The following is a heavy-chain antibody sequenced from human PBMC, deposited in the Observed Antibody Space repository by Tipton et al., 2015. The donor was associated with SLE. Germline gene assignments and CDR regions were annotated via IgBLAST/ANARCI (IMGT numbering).Heavy chain of an antibody. CDR3: ARTWVVVPALFDP. J-gene: IGHJ5*02. CDR1: GDSISSSSYY. Sequence: TLPLTCTVSGDSISSSSYYWGWIRQPPGKGLQWIGSIYSSGSTYYNPSLKSRVTISVDTSKNQFSLKLSSVTAADTAVYYCARTWVVVPALFDPWGQGTLVTVSS. D-gene: IGHD2-2*01. CDR2: IYSSGST. V-gene: IGHV4-39*07.